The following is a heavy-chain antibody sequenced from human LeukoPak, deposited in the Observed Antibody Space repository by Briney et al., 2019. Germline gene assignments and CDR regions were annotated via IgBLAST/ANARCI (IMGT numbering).Heavy chain of an antibody. D-gene: IGHD3-3*01. CDR2: ISGSGGST. J-gene: IGHJ6*02. Sequence: GGSLRLSCAASGFTFSSYAMSWVRQAPGKGLEWVSAISGSGGSTYYADSVKGRFTISRDNSKNTLYLQMNSLRAEDTAVYYCAKDQYYDFWSGYWYYYGMDVWGQGTTVTVSS. CDR3: AKDQYYDFWSGYWYYYGMDV. CDR1: GFTFSSYA. V-gene: IGHV3-23*01.